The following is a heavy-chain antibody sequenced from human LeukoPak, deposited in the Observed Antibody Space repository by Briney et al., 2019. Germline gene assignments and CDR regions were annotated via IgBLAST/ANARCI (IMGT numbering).Heavy chain of an antibody. CDR2: IYYSGST. D-gene: IGHD2-15*01. V-gene: IGHV4-61*01. CDR1: DGSVSSGSYY. CDR3: AREAATNDDAFDI. Sequence: SETLSLTCTVSDGSVSSGSYYWSWIRQPPGKGLEWIGYIYYSGSTNYNPSLKSRVTISVDTSKNQFSLKLSSVTAADTAVYYCAREAATNDDAFDIWGQGTMVTVSS. J-gene: IGHJ3*02.